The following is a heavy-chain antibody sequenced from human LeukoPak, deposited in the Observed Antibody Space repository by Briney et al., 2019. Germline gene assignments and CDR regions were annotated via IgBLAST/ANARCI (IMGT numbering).Heavy chain of an antibody. CDR1: GFTFSDYQ. V-gene: IGHV3-11*06. D-gene: IGHD3-16*01. Sequence: GGSLRLSCAASGFTFSDYQMTWIRQAPGKGLEWVSYITGSSGYTNSADSVKGRFTISRDNAKNSLYLQMNSLRAEDSAVYYCASAVMVIGYYYGMDVWGQGTTVTVSS. CDR3: ASAVMVIGYYYGMDV. J-gene: IGHJ6*02. CDR2: ITGSSGYT.